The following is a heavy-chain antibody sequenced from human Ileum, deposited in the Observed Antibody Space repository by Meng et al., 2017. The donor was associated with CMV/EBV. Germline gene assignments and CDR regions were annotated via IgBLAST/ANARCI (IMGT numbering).Heavy chain of an antibody. CDR2: NTHSGRA. D-gene: IGHD3-10*01. CDR3: ARGLASGWPDY. J-gene: IGHJ4*02. V-gene: IGHV4-34*01. Sequence: QGGAGISTPSATLSLTCAFFSGSFTDYYWTWFRQSPGKGLEWIGENTHSGRAYYSSSLTGRATISVDMSKYQFSLKLPSVTAADTAIYYCARGLASGWPDYWGQGTLVTVS. CDR1: SGSFTDYY.